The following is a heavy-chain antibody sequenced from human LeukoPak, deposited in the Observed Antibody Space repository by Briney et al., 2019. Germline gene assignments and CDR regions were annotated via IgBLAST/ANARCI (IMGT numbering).Heavy chain of an antibody. CDR1: GFTFSGYW. Sequence: PGGSLRLSCAAPGFTFSGYWMSWVRQAPGKGLEWVANIKQDGSEKYYVDSVKGRFTISRDNAKNSLYLQMNSLRAEDTAVYYCARVWKVVGLRAFDIWGQGTMVTVSS. J-gene: IGHJ3*02. CDR3: ARVWKVVGLRAFDI. V-gene: IGHV3-7*01. CDR2: IKQDGSEK. D-gene: IGHD2-2*01.